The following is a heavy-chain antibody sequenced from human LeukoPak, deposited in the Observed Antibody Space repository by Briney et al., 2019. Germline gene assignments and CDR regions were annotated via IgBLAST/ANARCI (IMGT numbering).Heavy chain of an antibody. J-gene: IGHJ5*02. Sequence: SVKVSCKASGGIFSSYAISWVRQAPGQGLEWMGGIIPTFGTANNAQKFQGRVTITTDESTSTAYMELSSLRSEDTAVYYCARAGLSTVVGTWFDPWGQGTLVTVSS. CDR3: ARAGLSTVVGTWFDP. V-gene: IGHV1-69*05. CDR2: IIPTFGTA. D-gene: IGHD2-2*01. CDR1: GGIFSSYA.